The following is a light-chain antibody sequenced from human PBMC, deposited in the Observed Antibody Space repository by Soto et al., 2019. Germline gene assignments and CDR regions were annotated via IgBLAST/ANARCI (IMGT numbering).Light chain of an antibody. J-gene: IGLJ1*01. V-gene: IGLV1-44*01. CDR3: AAWDDSLNGYV. CDR2: SNN. Sequence: QSVLTQPPSASGTPGQRVTISCSGSSSNIGSHPVNWYQQLPGTAPKLLIYSNNQRPSGVPDRFSGSKSGTSASLAISGLQSEDEADYYCAAWDDSLNGYVFGTGTKVTVL. CDR1: SSNIGSHP.